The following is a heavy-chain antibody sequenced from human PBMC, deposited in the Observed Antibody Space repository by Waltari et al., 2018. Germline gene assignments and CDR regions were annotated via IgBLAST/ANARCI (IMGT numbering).Heavy chain of an antibody. CDR2: IKQEGREK. V-gene: IGHV3-7*01. CDR1: GFSFTGYW. J-gene: IGHJ3*02. CDR3: ARATYYYDNSGRGAFDI. Sequence: EGQLVESGGGFVQPGGSLRLSCEASGFSFTGYWMSWVRQAPGKGLEWGANIKQEGREKNYVDSVKGRFTVSRDNAKKSLFLEMNSLRGEDTAVYYCARATYYYDNSGRGAFDIWGQGTRVTVSS. D-gene: IGHD3-22*01.